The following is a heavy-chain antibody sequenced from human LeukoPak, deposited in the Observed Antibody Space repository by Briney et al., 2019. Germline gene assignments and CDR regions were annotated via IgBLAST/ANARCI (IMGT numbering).Heavy chain of an antibody. D-gene: IGHD1-1*01. J-gene: IGHJ4*02. V-gene: IGHV3-74*03. CDR2: VNKDGIDT. CDR3: ARDVGYRVDD. Sequence: PWGSLRLTFAASGFRFIDYWKHWVRQAPGQGLVWVSRVNKDGIDTTYADSVKGRFTISRDNAKNTVYLQMHSLTVEDTAVYYCARDVGYRVDDCGPGTLVTVS. CDR1: GFRFIDYW.